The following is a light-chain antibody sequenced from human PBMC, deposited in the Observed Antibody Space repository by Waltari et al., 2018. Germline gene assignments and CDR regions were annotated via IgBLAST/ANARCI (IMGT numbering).Light chain of an antibody. J-gene: IGLJ2*01. CDR3: QVWDSSSDHRV. CDR1: HIGNKN. CDR2: VDS. V-gene: IGLV3-21*03. Sequence: SYVVTQPPSVSVAPGKTSRITCPGNHIGNKNVTWYQLQPGQAPVLVVYVDSDRPSGIPERFSGSNSGNTATLTINRAEAGDEADYHCQVWDSSSDHRVFGGGTKLTVL.